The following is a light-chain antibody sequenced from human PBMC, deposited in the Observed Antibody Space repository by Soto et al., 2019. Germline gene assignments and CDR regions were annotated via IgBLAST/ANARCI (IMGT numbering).Light chain of an antibody. CDR1: QDINNF. J-gene: IGKJ4*01. Sequence: DIQMTQSPSSLSASVGDRGTITCQASQDINNFLSWYQQKPGKSPKLLIYDASNLETGVPSRFSGSGSGTTFIFTISSLQAEDIATYYCQQYDYFPRTFGGGTKVEIK. CDR2: DAS. CDR3: QQYDYFPRT. V-gene: IGKV1-33*01.